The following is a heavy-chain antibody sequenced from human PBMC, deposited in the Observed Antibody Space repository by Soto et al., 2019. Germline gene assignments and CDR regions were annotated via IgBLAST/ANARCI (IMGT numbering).Heavy chain of an antibody. CDR3: AKTDGYEVEY. J-gene: IGHJ4*02. CDR2: IYPGDSDT. V-gene: IGHV5-51*01. D-gene: IGHD5-18*01. CDR1: GYSFTSYW. Sequence: PGESLKSSCKGSGYSFTSYWIGWVRQMPGKGLEWMGIIYPGDSDTRYSPSFQGQVTISADKSSTTVYLQWNTLKASDTAMYYCAKTDGYEVEYWGQGTQVTVSS.